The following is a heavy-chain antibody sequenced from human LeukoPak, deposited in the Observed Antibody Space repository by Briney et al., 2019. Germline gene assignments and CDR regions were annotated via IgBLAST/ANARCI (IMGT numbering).Heavy chain of an antibody. D-gene: IGHD3-22*01. Sequence: GGPLRLSCAASGFTFDDYAMHWVRQAPGKGLEWVSLISGDGGSTYYADSVKGRFTISRDNSKNSPYLQMNSLRTEDTALYYCAKTRITMMGPFGYWGQGTLVTVSS. CDR3: AKTRITMMGPFGY. V-gene: IGHV3-43*02. CDR1: GFTFDDYA. CDR2: ISGDGGST. J-gene: IGHJ4*02.